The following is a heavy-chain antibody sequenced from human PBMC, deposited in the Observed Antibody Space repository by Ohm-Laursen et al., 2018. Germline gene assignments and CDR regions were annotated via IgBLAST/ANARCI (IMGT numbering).Heavy chain of an antibody. CDR1: GGAISSYY. Sequence: SETLSLTCTISGGAISSYYWSWIRQPAGKGLEWIGRINISGTNYNPSPKSRVTMSVDTSKNQFSLNLGSVTAADTAVYYCAGRGYWGQGTLVTVSS. D-gene: IGHD1-26*01. CDR3: AGRGY. CDR2: INISGT. J-gene: IGHJ4*02. V-gene: IGHV4-4*07.